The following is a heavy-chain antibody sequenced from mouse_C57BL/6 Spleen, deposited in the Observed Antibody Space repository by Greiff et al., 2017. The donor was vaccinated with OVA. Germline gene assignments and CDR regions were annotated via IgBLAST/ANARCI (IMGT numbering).Heavy chain of an antibody. CDR3: ARSITTVYYFDY. CDR2: ISSGSSTI. Sequence: EVMLVESGGGLVKPGGSLKLSCAASGFTFSDYGMHWVRQAPEKGLEWVAYISSGSSTIYYADTVKGRFTIARDNAKNTLFLHMTSLRSEDTAMYYCARSITTVYYFDYWGQGPTLTVSS. CDR1: GFTFSDYG. D-gene: IGHD1-1*01. V-gene: IGHV5-17*01. J-gene: IGHJ2*01.